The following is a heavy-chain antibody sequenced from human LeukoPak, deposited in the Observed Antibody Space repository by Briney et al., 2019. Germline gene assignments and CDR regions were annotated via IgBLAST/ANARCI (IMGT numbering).Heavy chain of an antibody. CDR3: ARSEPVFGYFYYYYMDV. CDR2: IYYSGST. V-gene: IGHV4-59*01. Sequence: PSETLSLTCTVSGGSISSYYWSWIRQPPGKGLEWIGYIYYSGSTNYNPSLKSRVTISVDTSKNQFSLKLSSVTAADTAVYYCARSEPVFGYFYYYYMDVWGKGTTVTVSS. D-gene: IGHD3-3*01. CDR1: GGSISSYY. J-gene: IGHJ6*03.